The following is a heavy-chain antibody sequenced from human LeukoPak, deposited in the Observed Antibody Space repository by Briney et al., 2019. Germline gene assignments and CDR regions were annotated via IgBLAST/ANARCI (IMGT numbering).Heavy chain of an antibody. Sequence: GGSLRLSCAASGFTFSSYEMNWVRQVPGKGLEWISYISGDGTTIHYADSVNGRFTISRDNAQNSLYLQMNSLGVEDTAVYHCAIPVGYSGSGSYYGYWGQGTLVTVSS. CDR2: ISGDGTTI. V-gene: IGHV3-48*03. CDR3: AIPVGYSGSGSYYGY. CDR1: GFTFSSYE. D-gene: IGHD3-10*01. J-gene: IGHJ4*02.